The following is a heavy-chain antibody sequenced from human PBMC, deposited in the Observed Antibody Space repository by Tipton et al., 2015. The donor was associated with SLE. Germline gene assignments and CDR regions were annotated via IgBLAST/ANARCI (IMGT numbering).Heavy chain of an antibody. V-gene: IGHV3-7*03. D-gene: IGHD3-22*01. CDR2: IKEDGSEK. CDR3: AKDHYDSSGAFDY. Sequence: SLRLSCTASGFTFSRFWMSWVRQAPGKGLEWVANIKEDGSEKYYVDSVKGRFTISRDNPKNSLYLQINNLRADDTAVYYCAKDHYDSSGAFDYWGQGTLVTVSS. J-gene: IGHJ4*02. CDR1: GFTFSRFW.